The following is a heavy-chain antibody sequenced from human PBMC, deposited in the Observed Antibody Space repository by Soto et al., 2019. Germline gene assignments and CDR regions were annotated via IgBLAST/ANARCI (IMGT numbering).Heavy chain of an antibody. V-gene: IGHV5-51*01. CDR2: IYPGDSDT. CDR3: ARSSVAGRYYYYYGMDV. D-gene: IGHD6-19*01. Sequence: HGESLKISCKGSGYSFTSYWIGWVRQMPGKGLEWMGIIYPGDSDTRYSPSFQGQVTISADKSISTAYLQWSSLKASDTAMYYCARSSVAGRYYYYYGMDVWGQGTTVTVSS. CDR1: GYSFTSYW. J-gene: IGHJ6*02.